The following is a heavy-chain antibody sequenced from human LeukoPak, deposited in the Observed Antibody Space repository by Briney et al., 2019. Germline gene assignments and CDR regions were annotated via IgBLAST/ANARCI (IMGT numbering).Heavy chain of an antibody. V-gene: IGHV3-23*01. Sequence: GGSLRLSCAASGFTFSSYAMSWVRQARGKGLEWGSNINPGGRRINYADFVKGRFSCSTHNSKHTLYLKLNSLRAEDTAVYYCAKRGYGSGNPLYFFDYWVQGTLVTVSS. CDR1: GFTFSSYA. CDR3: AKRGYGSGNPLYFFDY. D-gene: IGHD3-10*01. J-gene: IGHJ4*02. CDR2: INPGGRRI.